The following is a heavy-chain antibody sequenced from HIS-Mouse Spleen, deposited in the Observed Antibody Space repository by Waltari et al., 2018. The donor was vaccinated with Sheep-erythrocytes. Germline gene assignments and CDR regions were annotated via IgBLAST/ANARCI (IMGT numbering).Heavy chain of an antibody. CDR1: GFTLCSDR. CDR2: ISSSSSYI. Sequence: EVQLVESGGGLVKPGGSLRLSCGACGFTLCSDRMNLVRQAPGKGLEWLSSISSSSSYIYYADSVKGRFTISRDNAKNSLYLQMNSLRAEDTAVYYCARDPSRGYSYGWDYFDYWGQGTLVTVSS. V-gene: IGHV3-21*01. CDR3: ARDPSRGYSYGWDYFDY. J-gene: IGHJ4*02. D-gene: IGHD5-18*01.